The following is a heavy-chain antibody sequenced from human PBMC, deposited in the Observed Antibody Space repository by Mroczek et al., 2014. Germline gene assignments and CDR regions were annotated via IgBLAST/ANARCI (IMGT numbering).Heavy chain of an antibody. D-gene: IGHD6-19*01. CDR1: GGSFSGYY. CDR2: INHSGST. Sequence: QVQLQQWGAGLLKPSETLSLTCAVYGGSFSGYYWSWIRQPPGKGLEWIGEINHSGSTNYNPSLKSRVTISVDTSKNQFSLKLSSVTAADTAVYYCARAGYSSGWYGRPGPIDYWGQGTLVTVSS. CDR3: ARAGYSSGWYGRPGPIDY. V-gene: IGHV4-34*01. J-gene: IGHJ4*02.